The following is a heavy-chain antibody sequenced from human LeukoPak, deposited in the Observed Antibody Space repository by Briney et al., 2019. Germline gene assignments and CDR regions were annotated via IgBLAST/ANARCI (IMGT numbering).Heavy chain of an antibody. V-gene: IGHV4-39*01. CDR3: ARAHDCSGYFVFFDF. CDR1: GGSISSSHYH. D-gene: IGHD3-22*01. CDR2: INSRGSP. Sequence: SETLSLTCTVSGGSISSSHYHWGWIRQPPGKGLEWIGNINSRGSPFYNPSLKRRVTISVDTSKNQFSLKLSSVTAADTAVYYCARAHDCSGYFVFFDFWGQGTLVTVSS. J-gene: IGHJ4*02.